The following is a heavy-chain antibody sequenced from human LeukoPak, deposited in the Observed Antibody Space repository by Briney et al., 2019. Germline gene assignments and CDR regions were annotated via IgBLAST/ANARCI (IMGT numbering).Heavy chain of an antibody. CDR2: ISGSGGGT. J-gene: IGHJ4*02. CDR1: RFTFSSYA. CDR3: AKLRRVTAIIDY. D-gene: IGHD2-21*02. Sequence: PGGSLRLSCAASRFTFSSYAMSWIRQAPGKGLEWVSAISGSGGGTYYADSVKGRFTISRDNSKNTPYLQMNSLRAEDTAVYYCAKLRRVTAIIDYWGQGTLVTVSS. V-gene: IGHV3-23*01.